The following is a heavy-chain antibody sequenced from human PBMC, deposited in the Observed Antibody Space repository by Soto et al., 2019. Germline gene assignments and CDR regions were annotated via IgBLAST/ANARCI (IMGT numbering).Heavy chain of an antibody. Sequence: EVQLVETGGGLIQPGGSLRLSCAASGFTVSSNYMSWVRQAPGKGLEWVSVIYSGGSTYYADSVKGRFTISRDNSKNTLYLHMNSLRAEGTAVYCCARVGVAATLGGSGWFDPWCQGTLVTVSS. CDR1: GFTVSSNY. V-gene: IGHV3-53*02. D-gene: IGHD2-15*01. J-gene: IGHJ5*02. CDR3: ARVGVAATLGGSGWFDP. CDR2: IYSGGST.